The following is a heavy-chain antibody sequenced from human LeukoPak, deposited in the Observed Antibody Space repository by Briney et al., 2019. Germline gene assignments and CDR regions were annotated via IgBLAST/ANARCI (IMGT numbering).Heavy chain of an antibody. Sequence: PGGSLRLSCAASGFTFSSYAMHWVRQARGKGLEWVAVISYDGSNKYYADSVKGRFTISRDNFKNTLYLQMNSLRAEDTAVYYCARDRDSSSRPLYYYYYGMDVWGQGTTVTVSS. V-gene: IGHV3-30-3*01. CDR2: ISYDGSNK. D-gene: IGHD6-6*01. CDR1: GFTFSSYA. CDR3: ARDRDSSSRPLYYYYYGMDV. J-gene: IGHJ6*02.